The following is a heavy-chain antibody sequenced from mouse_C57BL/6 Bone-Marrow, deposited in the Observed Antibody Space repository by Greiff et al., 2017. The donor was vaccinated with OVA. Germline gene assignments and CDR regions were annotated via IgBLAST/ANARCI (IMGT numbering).Heavy chain of an antibody. CDR2: ISSGSSTI. D-gene: IGHD1-1*01. Sequence: EVKLVESGGGLVKPGGSLKLSCAASGFTFSDYGMHWVRQAPEKGLEWVAYISSGSSTIYYADTVKGRFTISRDNAKNTLFLQMTSLRSEDKAMYYCARPHYYGSSWFAYWGQGTLVTVSA. CDR3: ARPHYYGSSWFAY. J-gene: IGHJ3*01. V-gene: IGHV5-17*01. CDR1: GFTFSDYG.